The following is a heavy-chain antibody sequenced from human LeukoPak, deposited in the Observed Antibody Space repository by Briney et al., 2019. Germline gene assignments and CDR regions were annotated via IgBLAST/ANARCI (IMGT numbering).Heavy chain of an antibody. CDR2: IYYSGST. CDR3: ARGGGSYPIDY. Sequence: SETLSLTCTVSGGSISSSSYYWGWIRQPPGKGLEWIGSIYYSGSTYYNPSLKSRVTISVDTSKNQFSLKLSSVTAADTAVYYCARGGGSYPIDYWGQGTLVTVSS. CDR1: GGSISSSSYY. V-gene: IGHV4-39*07. J-gene: IGHJ4*02. D-gene: IGHD1-26*01.